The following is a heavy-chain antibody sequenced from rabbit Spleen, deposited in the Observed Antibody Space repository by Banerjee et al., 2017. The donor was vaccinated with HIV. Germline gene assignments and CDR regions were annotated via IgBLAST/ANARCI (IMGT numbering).Heavy chain of an antibody. D-gene: IGHD8-1*01. CDR2: INAITGRA. V-gene: IGHV1S40*01. CDR3: ARDTGSSFSSYGMDL. J-gene: IGHJ6*01. Sequence: QSLEESGGDLVKPGASLTLTCTASGFSFSSSDYMCWVRQAPGKGLEWIACINAITGRAVYASWAKGRFTVSKTSSTTVTLQMTSLTVADTATYFCARDTGSSFSSYGMDLWGPGTLVTVS. CDR1: GFSFSSSDY.